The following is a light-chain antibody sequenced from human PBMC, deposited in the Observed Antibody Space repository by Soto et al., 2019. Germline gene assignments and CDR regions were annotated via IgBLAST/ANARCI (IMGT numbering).Light chain of an antibody. V-gene: IGLV2-14*01. J-gene: IGLJ3*02. Sequence: QSALTQPASVSGSPGQSITISCTGTSRDVGAYNYVSWYQQHPGKAPKLMIFEVSNRPSGVSNRFSGSKSGNTASLTISGLQAEDEADYYCTSYTSSNTLNVLFGGGTKVTVL. CDR2: EVS. CDR3: TSYTSSNTLNVL. CDR1: SRDVGAYNY.